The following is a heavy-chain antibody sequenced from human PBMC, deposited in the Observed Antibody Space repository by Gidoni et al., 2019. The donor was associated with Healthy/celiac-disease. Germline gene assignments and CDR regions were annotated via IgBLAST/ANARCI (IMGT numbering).Heavy chain of an antibody. J-gene: IGHJ3*02. V-gene: IGHV1-69*06. CDR3: ARSPFREMATIRGAFDI. Sequence: QVQLVQSGAEVKKPGSSVKVSCKASGGTFSSYAISWVRQAPGQGLEWMGGIIPIFGTANYAQKFQGRVTITADKSTSTAYMELSSLRSEDTAVYYCARSPFREMATIRGAFDIWGQGTMVTVSS. CDR1: GGTFSSYA. CDR2: IIPIFGTA. D-gene: IGHD5-12*01.